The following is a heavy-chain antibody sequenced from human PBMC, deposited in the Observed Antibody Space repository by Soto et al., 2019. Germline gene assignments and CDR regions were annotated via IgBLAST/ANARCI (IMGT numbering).Heavy chain of an antibody. CDR2: IHHSGST. CDR3: ASSKYDVVAGSVWFDP. Sequence: SETLSLTCAVSGGSISSGGYSWSWIRQASGKGLEWIAYIHHSGSTYYNPSLKSRVTISPDRSKNRFSLKLTYVTAADTAVYFCASSKYDVVAGSVWFDPWGQGTLVTVSS. D-gene: IGHD2-21*01. V-gene: IGHV4-30-2*01. CDR1: GGSISSGGYS. J-gene: IGHJ5*02.